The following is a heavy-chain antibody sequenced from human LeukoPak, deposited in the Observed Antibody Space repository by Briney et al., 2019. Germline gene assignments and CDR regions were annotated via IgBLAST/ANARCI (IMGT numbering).Heavy chain of an antibody. J-gene: IGHJ3*02. CDR2: ISSSSSYI. D-gene: IGHD3-10*01. Sequence: GGSLRLSCAASGFTFSSYSMNWVRQAPGKGLEWVSSISSSSSYIYYADSVKGRFTISRDNAKNSLYLQMNSLRAEDTAVYYCARASGSIDAFDIWGQGTMVTVSS. V-gene: IGHV3-21*01. CDR3: ARASGSIDAFDI. CDR1: GFTFSSYS.